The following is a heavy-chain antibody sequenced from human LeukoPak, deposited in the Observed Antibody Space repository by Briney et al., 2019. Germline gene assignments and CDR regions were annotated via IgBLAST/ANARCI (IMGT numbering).Heavy chain of an antibody. CDR3: ARDVGSTVVTNPFDY. CDR1: GFTFSSYG. CDR2: ISSSSSYI. D-gene: IGHD4-23*01. V-gene: IGHV3-21*01. J-gene: IGHJ4*02. Sequence: GGSLRLSCAASGFTFSSYGMNWVRQAPGKGLEWVSSISSSSSYIYYADSVKGRFTISRDNAKNSLYLQMNSLRAEDTAVYYCARDVGSTVVTNPFDYWGQGTLVTVSS.